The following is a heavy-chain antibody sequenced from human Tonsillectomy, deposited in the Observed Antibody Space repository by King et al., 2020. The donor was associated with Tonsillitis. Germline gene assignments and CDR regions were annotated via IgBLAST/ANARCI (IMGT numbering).Heavy chain of an antibody. CDR3: AKTTVSLWFEDSHHPYYFDY. J-gene: IGHJ4*02. CDR2: ISGSGGST. V-gene: IGHV3-23*04. D-gene: IGHD3-10*01. CDR1: GFTFSSYA. Sequence: VQLVESGGGLVQPGGSLRLSCEASGFTFSSYALSWVRQAPGKGLEWVSAISGSGGSTYYADSVKGRFTISRDNSKDTLYLQINSLRAEDTAVYYCAKTTVSLWFEDSHHPYYFDYWGQGTLVAVSS.